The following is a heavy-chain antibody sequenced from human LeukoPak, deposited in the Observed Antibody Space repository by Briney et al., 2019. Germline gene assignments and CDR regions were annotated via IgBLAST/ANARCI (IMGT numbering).Heavy chain of an antibody. CDR3: AKDPIAPDVDTAMVTFDY. CDR2: ISGSGGST. CDR1: GFTFSSYA. Sequence: GSLRLSCAASGFTFSSYAMSWVRPAPGKGLEWVSAISGSGGSTYYADSVKGRFTISRDNSKNTLYLQMNSLRAEDTAVYYCAKDPIAPDVDTAMVTFDYWGQGTLVTVSS. J-gene: IGHJ4*02. D-gene: IGHD5-18*01. V-gene: IGHV3-23*01.